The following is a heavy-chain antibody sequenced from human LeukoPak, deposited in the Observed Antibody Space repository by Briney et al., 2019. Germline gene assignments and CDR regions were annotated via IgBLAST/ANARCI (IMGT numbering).Heavy chain of an antibody. Sequence: GGSLRLSCAASGFTVSSNYMSWVRQAPGKGLEWVSVIYSGGSTYYADSVKGRFTISRDNSKNTLYLQMNSLRAEDTAVYYCARDSPGSYLTYYGMDVWGQGTTVTVSS. D-gene: IGHD3-10*01. CDR3: ARDSPGSYLTYYGMDV. CDR1: GFTVSSNY. J-gene: IGHJ6*02. V-gene: IGHV3-53*01. CDR2: IYSGGST.